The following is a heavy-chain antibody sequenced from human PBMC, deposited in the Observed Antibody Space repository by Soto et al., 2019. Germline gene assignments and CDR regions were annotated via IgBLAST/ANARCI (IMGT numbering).Heavy chain of an antibody. CDR1: GFTVSSNY. CDR2: IYSGGST. V-gene: IGHV3-53*01. CDR3: ARGNVDTAMSYYYYGMDV. J-gene: IGHJ6*02. D-gene: IGHD5-18*01. Sequence: EVQLVESGGGLIQPGGSLRLSCAASGFTVSSNYMSWIRQAPGKGLEWVSVIYSGGSTYYADSVKGRFTISRDNSKNTLYLQMNSLRAEDTAVYYCARGNVDTAMSYYYYGMDVWGQGTTVTVSS.